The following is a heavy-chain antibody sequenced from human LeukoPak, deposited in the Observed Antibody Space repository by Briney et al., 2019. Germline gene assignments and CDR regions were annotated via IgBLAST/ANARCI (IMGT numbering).Heavy chain of an antibody. J-gene: IGHJ6*04. CDR3: AELGITMIGGV. CDR2: ISSSGSTT. CDR1: GFTFSSYE. Sequence: GGSLRLSCVASGFTFSSYEMNWVRQAPGKGLEWVSYISSSGSTTYYADSVKGRFTISRDNAKNSLSLQMSSLRAEDTAVYYCAELGITMIGGVWGKGTTVTISS. D-gene: IGHD3-10*02. V-gene: IGHV3-48*03.